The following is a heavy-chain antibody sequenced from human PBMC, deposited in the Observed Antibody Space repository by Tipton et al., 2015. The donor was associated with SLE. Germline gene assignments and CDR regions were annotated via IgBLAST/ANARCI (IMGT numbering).Heavy chain of an antibody. V-gene: IGHV4-59*01. CDR1: GGSISSYY. CDR3: ASTADYYDSSAQGAFDI. J-gene: IGHJ3*02. Sequence: TLSLTCTVSGGSISSYYWSWIRQPPGKGLEWIGYIYYSGSTNYNPSLKSRVTISVDTSKNQFSLKLSSVTAADTAVYYCASTADYYDSSAQGAFDIRGQGAMVTVSS. D-gene: IGHD3-22*01. CDR2: IYYSGST.